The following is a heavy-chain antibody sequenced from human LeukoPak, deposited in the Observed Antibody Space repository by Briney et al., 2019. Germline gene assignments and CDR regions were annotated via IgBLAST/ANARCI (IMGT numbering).Heavy chain of an antibody. J-gene: IGHJ4*02. CDR2: FGTRSTSL. CDR3: ARDGSGWYSGDY. Sequence: GGSLRLSCAASGFTFSSYSMNWVRQAPGKGLEWVSSFGTRSTSLYYADSVRGRFTISRDNAKNSLYLQMNSLRAEDTAVYYCARDGSGWYSGDYWGQGALVTVSS. CDR1: GFTFSSYS. D-gene: IGHD6-19*01. V-gene: IGHV3-21*01.